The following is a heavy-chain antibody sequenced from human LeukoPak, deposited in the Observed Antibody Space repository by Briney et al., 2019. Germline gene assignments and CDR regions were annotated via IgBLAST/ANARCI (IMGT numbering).Heavy chain of an antibody. CDR3: AKGTSSGWYYFDY. CDR1: GYSITSGDD. D-gene: IGHD6-19*01. Sequence: SETLSLRCSVAGYSITSGDDWGWIRQPPGKGLEWIGSIYHSGGTYYNPSLKSRVTISVDTSKNQFSLKLDSVTAADTAVYYRAKGTSSGWYYFDYWGQGTLVTVSS. V-gene: IGHV4-38-2*02. CDR2: IYHSGGT. J-gene: IGHJ4*02.